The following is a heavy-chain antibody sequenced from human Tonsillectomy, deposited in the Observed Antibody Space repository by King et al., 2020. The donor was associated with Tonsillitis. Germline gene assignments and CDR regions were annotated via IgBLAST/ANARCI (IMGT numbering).Heavy chain of an antibody. J-gene: IGHJ4*02. D-gene: IGHD5/OR15-5a*01. CDR2: IKSKVDGGTT. CDR3: VAGVW. CDR1: GFTFNTAW. Sequence: VQLVESGGGLVYPGGSLRLSCAASGFTFNTAWMTWVRQAAGKGLEWVGRIKSKVDGGTTDYATPVQGRFTISRDDSQNTLYLQMNSLKTEDTAVYYSVAGVWWGQGTLVTVSS. V-gene: IGHV3-15*01.